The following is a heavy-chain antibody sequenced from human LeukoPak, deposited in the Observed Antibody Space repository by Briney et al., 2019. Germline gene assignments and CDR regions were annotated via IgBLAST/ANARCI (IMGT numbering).Heavy chain of an antibody. D-gene: IGHD6-19*01. CDR3: ANHPGIAVAGYFDY. J-gene: IGHJ4*02. CDR2: ISGSGGST. CDR1: GFTFSSYA. V-gene: IGHV3-23*01. Sequence: GGSLRLSCAASGFTFSSYAMSWVRQAPGKGLEWVSAISGSGGSTYYADPVKGRFTISRDNSKNTLYLQVNSLRAEDTAVYYCANHPGIAVAGYFDYWGQGTLVTVSS.